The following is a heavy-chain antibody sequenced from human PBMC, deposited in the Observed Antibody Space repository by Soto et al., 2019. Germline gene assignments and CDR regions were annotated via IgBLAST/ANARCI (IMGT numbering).Heavy chain of an antibody. J-gene: IGHJ5*02. CDR1: GFTFTSSA. CDR3: AADGDGGGYARFDP. V-gene: IGHV1-58*01. Sequence: SVKVSCKASGFTFTSSAVQWVRQARGQRLEWIGWIDGGSGNTNYAQKFQERVTITRDMSTSTAYMELSSLRSEDTAVYYCAADGDGGGYARFDPWGQGTLVTVSS. CDR2: IDGGSGNT. D-gene: IGHD5-12*01.